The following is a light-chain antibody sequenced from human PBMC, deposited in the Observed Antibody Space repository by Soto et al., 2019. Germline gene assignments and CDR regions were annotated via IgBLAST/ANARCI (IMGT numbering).Light chain of an antibody. CDR2: AAS. V-gene: IGKV1-6*01. CDR3: LQDFDYPRT. Sequence: TQMTQSPSSLSASVGDTVTITCRASQGIRNELAWYQQAPGKAPKLLIYAASSVQSGVPSRFSGSGSDTDFTLTISSLQPEDFATYYCLQDFDYPRTFGQGTKVEI. CDR1: QGIRNE. J-gene: IGKJ1*01.